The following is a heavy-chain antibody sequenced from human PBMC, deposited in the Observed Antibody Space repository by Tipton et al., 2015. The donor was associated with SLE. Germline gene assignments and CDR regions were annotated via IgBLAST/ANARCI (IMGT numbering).Heavy chain of an antibody. CDR1: GGSISSGSYY. Sequence: TLSLTCTVSGGSISSGSYYWSWIRQPAGKGLEWIGYIYYSGSTNYNPSLKSRVTISVDTSKNQFSLKLSSVTAADTAVYYCARSLGSSPRFDYWGQGTLVTVSS. CDR3: ARSLGSSPRFDY. D-gene: IGHD3-16*01. CDR2: IYYSGST. V-gene: IGHV4-61*10. J-gene: IGHJ4*02.